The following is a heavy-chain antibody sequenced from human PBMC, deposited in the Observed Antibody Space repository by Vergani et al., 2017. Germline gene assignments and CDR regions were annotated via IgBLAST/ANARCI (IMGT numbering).Heavy chain of an antibody. Sequence: EVQLLESGGDLVQPGGSLRLSCAASGFTFGDYYMAWIRLAPGKGLDWVASIKRDGTETFYVDSVKGRFTISRDNSKNTLYLQMNSLRAEDTAVYYCAKSLTVWEPVDYWGQGTLVTVSS. J-gene: IGHJ4*02. D-gene: IGHD1-26*01. V-gene: IGHV3-7*03. CDR1: GFTFGDYY. CDR3: AKSLTVWEPVDY. CDR2: IKRDGTET.